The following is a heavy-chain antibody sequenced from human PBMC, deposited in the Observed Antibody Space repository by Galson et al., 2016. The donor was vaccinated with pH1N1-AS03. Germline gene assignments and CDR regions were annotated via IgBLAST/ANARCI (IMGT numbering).Heavy chain of an antibody. J-gene: IGHJ4*02. CDR1: GASITSDGFY. CDR3: ARGDPAVADFVY. Sequence: LSLTCIVSGASITSDGFYWAWIRQPPGRGLEWLGSVSYRGEAFYSTSLRGRVTVSVDTSKNQFSLELTSVTAADTAMYYCARGDPAVADFVYWGQGTLVTVSS. CDR2: VSYRGEA. D-gene: IGHD6-19*01. V-gene: IGHV4-39*07.